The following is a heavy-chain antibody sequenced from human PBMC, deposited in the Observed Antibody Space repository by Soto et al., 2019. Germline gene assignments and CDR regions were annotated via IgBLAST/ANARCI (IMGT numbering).Heavy chain of an antibody. J-gene: IGHJ6*02. CDR1: GGSISSYY. CDR3: ARIGDYYGSGTSYSYYATDV. V-gene: IGHV4-59*08. D-gene: IGHD3-10*01. Sequence: PSETLSLTCTVSGGSISSYYWSWIRQPPGKGLEWIGYIYYSGSTNYNPSLKSRVTISVDTSKNQFSLKLSSVTAADTAVYYCARIGDYYGSGTSYSYYATDVWGQGTTVTVSS. CDR2: IYYSGST.